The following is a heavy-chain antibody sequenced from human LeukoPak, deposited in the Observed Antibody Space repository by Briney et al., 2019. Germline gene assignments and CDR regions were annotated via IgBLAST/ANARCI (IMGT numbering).Heavy chain of an antibody. J-gene: IGHJ4*02. V-gene: IGHV3-7*05. CDR2: IKQDGSEK. Sequence: GGSLRLSCAASGFTLSSYWMSWVRQAPGKGLEWVADIKQDGSEKYYVDSVKGRFTISRDNAKNSLYLQMNSLRAEDTAVYYCARFRYYDSSGYYYYFDYWGQGTLVTVSS. D-gene: IGHD3-22*01. CDR3: ARFRYYDSSGYYYYFDY. CDR1: GFTLSSYW.